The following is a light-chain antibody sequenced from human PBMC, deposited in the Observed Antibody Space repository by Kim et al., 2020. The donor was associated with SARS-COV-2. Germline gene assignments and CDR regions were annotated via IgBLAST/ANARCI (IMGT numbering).Light chain of an antibody. CDR2: AAS. CDR3: QQLNSYPLT. CDR1: QGISSY. J-gene: IGKJ4*01. V-gene: IGKV1-9*01. Sequence: ASVGDRVTITCRASQGISSYLAWYQKKPGKAPNLLIYAASTLQSGVPSRFSGSGSGTEFTLTISSLQPEDFATYYCQQLNSYPLTFGGGTKVDIK.